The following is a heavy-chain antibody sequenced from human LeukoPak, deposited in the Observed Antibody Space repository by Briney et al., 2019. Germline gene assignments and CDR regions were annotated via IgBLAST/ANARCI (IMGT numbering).Heavy chain of an antibody. Sequence: SVKVSCKASGGTFSSYSISWVRQAPGQGLECMGGIIPIFGTANYAQKFQGRVTITADKSTSTAYMELSSLRSEDTAVYYCARTERFGPGYFDYWGQGTLVTVSS. D-gene: IGHD3-10*01. V-gene: IGHV1-69*06. CDR3: ARTERFGPGYFDY. CDR2: IIPIFGTA. J-gene: IGHJ4*02. CDR1: GGTFSSYS.